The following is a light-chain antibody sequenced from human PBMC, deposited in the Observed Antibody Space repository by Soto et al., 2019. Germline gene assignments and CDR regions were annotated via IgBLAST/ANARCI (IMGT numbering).Light chain of an antibody. CDR2: GAS. CDR3: QQFGSSPLFT. CDR1: QSVSSSY. J-gene: IGKJ3*01. Sequence: EIVLTQSPGTLSLCPGERATLSCRASQSVSSSYLAWYQQKPGQAPRLLIYGASSRATGIPDRFSGSGSGTDFTLTSSRLEPEDFAVYYWQQFGSSPLFTFGPGTKVDVK. V-gene: IGKV3-20*01.